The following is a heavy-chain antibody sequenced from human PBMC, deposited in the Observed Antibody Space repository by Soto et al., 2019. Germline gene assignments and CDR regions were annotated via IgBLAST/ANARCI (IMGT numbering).Heavy chain of an antibody. D-gene: IGHD3-10*01. V-gene: IGHV4-39*01. CDR2: IYYSGST. Sequence: SETLSLTCTVSAGSISSGSYYWGWIRQPPVKGLEWIGSIYYSGSTYYNPSLKSRVTISVDTSKNQFSLKLSSVTAADTAVYYCARRGSGSYSAYWGQGTLVTVSS. J-gene: IGHJ4*02. CDR3: ARRGSGSYSAY. CDR1: AGSISSGSYY.